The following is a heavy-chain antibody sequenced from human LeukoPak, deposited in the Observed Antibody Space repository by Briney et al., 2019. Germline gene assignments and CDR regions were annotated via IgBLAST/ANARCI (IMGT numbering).Heavy chain of an antibody. Sequence: GESLKISCKGSGYSFTSYWIGWVRQMPGKGLEWMGIIYPGDSDTRYSPSFQGQVTISADKSISTAYLQWSSLKASDTAMYYCASWSGDNSSCCYFDYWGQGTLVTVSS. CDR2: IYPGDSDT. D-gene: IGHD6-13*01. J-gene: IGHJ4*02. V-gene: IGHV5-51*01. CDR1: GYSFTSYW. CDR3: ASWSGDNSSCCYFDY.